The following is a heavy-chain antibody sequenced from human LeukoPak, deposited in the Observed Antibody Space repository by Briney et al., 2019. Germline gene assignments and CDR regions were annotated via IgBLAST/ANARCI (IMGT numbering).Heavy chain of an antibody. CDR3: ARGYDYVWGSYRFDY. CDR1: GGSISSSSYY. Sequence: SETLSLTCTVSGGSISSSSYYWSWIRQPAGKGLEWIGRIYTSGSTNYNPSLKSRVTMSVDTSKNQFSLKLSSVTAADTAVYYCARGYDYVWGSYRFDYWGQGTLVTVSS. D-gene: IGHD3-16*02. CDR2: IYTSGST. V-gene: IGHV4-61*02. J-gene: IGHJ4*02.